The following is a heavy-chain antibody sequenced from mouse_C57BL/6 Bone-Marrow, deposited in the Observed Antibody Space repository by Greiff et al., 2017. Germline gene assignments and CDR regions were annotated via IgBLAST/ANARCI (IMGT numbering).Heavy chain of an antibody. J-gene: IGHJ1*03. CDR1: GYTFTSYW. V-gene: IGHV1-74*01. CDR2: IHPSDSDT. Sequence: QVQLQQPGAELVKPGASVKVSCKASGYTFTSYWMHWVKQRPGQGLEWIGRIHPSDSDTNYNQKFKGKATLTVDKSSSPAYMQLSSLTSEDSAVYYCAIGGFYWYFDVWGTGTTVTVSS. CDR3: AIGGFYWYFDV.